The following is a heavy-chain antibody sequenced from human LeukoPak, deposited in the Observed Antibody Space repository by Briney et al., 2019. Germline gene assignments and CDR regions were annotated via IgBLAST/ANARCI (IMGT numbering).Heavy chain of an antibody. CDR1: GGPISSYY. J-gene: IGHJ4*02. V-gene: IGHV4-59*01. CDR3: ARGGAGEMATNPFDY. CDR2: IYYSGST. D-gene: IGHD5-24*01. Sequence: PSETLSLTCTVSGGPISSYYWSWIRQPPGKGLEWIGYIYYSGSTNYNPSLKSRVTISVDTSKNQFSLKLSSVTAADTAVYYCARGGAGEMATNPFDYWGQGTLVTVSS.